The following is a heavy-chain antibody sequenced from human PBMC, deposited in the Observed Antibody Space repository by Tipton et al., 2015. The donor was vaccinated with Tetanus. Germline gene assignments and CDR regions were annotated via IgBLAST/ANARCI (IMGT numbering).Heavy chain of an antibody. V-gene: IGHV3-74*01. D-gene: IGHD2-8*01. CDR3: ARALRECTKGICYYYFDY. CDR2: INSGGSIT. CDR1: EFIFGGNW. Sequence: SLRLSCVVSEFIFGGNWVHWVRQAPGKGPEWVSRINSGGSITTYADSVKGRFTISRDNAKDTLYLQMNSLRAEDTAVYYCARALRECTKGICYYYFDYWGQGTLVTVSS. J-gene: IGHJ4*02.